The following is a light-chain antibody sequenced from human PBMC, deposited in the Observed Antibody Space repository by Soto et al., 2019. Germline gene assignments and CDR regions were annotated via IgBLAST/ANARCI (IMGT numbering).Light chain of an antibody. CDR2: DAS. J-gene: IGKJ2*01. Sequence: EIVLTQSPATLSLSPGQRATLSCRASQSVSSYLAWYQQKPGQAPRLLIYDASNRATGIPARFSGSGSGTDFTLTISSLEPEDFAVYYWQQRSNLLYTFGQGTKLEIK. CDR1: QSVSSY. CDR3: QQRSNLLYT. V-gene: IGKV3-11*01.